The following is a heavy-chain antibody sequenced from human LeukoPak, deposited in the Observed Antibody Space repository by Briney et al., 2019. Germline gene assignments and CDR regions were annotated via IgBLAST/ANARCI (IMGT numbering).Heavy chain of an antibody. D-gene: IGHD3-3*02. CDR1: GFTFSSYA. V-gene: IGHV3-23*01. CDR2: ISGSGGST. CDR3: TTGIRGD. Sequence: GGSLRLSCAASGFTFSSYAMSWVRQAPGKGLEWVSAISGSGGSTYYADSVKGRFTISRDNSKNTLYLQMNSLKTEDTAIYYCTTGIRGDWGQGTLVTVSS. J-gene: IGHJ4*02.